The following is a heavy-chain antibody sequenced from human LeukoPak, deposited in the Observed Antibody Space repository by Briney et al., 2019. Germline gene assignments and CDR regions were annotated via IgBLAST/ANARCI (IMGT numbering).Heavy chain of an antibody. V-gene: IGHV3-7*04. Sequence: GGSLRLSCAASGFTFCSVWMRCVRQAPRKGLEWGGNINEDGSEKYHVDSVKGRFTISTDKAKNSLYLQMDSLTAADTAVYYCARASDVGTIDYWGQGTLVTVSS. J-gene: IGHJ4*02. CDR3: ARASDVGTIDY. CDR2: INEDGSEK. CDR1: GFTFCSVW. D-gene: IGHD7-27*01.